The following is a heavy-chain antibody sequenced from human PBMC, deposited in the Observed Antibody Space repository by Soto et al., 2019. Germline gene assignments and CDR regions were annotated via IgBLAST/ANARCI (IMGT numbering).Heavy chain of an antibody. Sequence: EVQLVESGGGLVQPGGSLRLSCAASGFTVSSDYMSWVRQAPGKGLEWVSAIYRGGSTYHADSVKGRFITSRDNSKNTLYLQMHSLSAEDTAVYHCVGKLDYWGQGTLVTVSS. CDR3: VGKLDY. CDR2: IYRGGST. J-gene: IGHJ4*02. CDR1: GFTVSSDY. V-gene: IGHV3-66*01.